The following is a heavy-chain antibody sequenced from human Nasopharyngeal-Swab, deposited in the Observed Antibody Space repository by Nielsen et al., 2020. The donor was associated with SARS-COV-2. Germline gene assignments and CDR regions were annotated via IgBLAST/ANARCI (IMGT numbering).Heavy chain of an antibody. J-gene: IGHJ3*01. CDR1: GGSISSDNYF. V-gene: IGHV4-31*03. CDR3: AREVINQAVSDAFDF. CDR2: IHYTGKT. Sequence: SETLSLTCNVSGGSISSDNYFWSWIRQRPGKGLEWIGYIHYTGKTYYNPSLESRLTISLDTSLNQFSLMLRSVTAADTAVYYCAREVINQAVSDAFDFWGQGTMVTVSS. D-gene: IGHD3-16*02.